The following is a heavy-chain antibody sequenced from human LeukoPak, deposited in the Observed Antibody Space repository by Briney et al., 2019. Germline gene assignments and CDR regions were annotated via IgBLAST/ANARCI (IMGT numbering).Heavy chain of an antibody. CDR2: IYHSGST. CDR1: GGSISSGGYS. Sequence: PSETLSLTCAVSGGSISSGGYSWSWIRQPPGKGLEWIGYIYHSGSTYYNPSLKSRVTISVDRSKNQFSLKLNSVTAADTAVYYCARGPKWSRLDYWGQGTLVTVSS. CDR3: ARGPKWSRLDY. V-gene: IGHV4-30-2*01. D-gene: IGHD2-15*01. J-gene: IGHJ4*02.